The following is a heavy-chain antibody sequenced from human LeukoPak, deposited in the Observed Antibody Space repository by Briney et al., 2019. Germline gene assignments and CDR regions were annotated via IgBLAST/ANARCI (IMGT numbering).Heavy chain of an antibody. D-gene: IGHD1-26*01. V-gene: IGHV4-4*09. Sequence: PSETLSLTCTVSGGSISSYYWSWIRQPPGKGLEWIGYIYTSGSTNYNPSLKSRVTISVDTSKNQFSLKLSSVTAVDTAVYYCARRRSGSYYFDYWGQGTLVTVSS. J-gene: IGHJ4*02. CDR3: ARRRSGSYYFDY. CDR2: IYTSGST. CDR1: GGSISSYY.